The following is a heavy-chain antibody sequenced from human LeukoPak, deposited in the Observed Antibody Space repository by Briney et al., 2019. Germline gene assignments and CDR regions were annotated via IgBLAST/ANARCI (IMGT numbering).Heavy chain of an antibody. Sequence: GGSLRLSCAASGFTVSSNYMSWVRQAPGKGLEWVSVIYSGGSTYYADSVKGRFTISRDNSKNTLYLQMNSLRAEDTAVYYCAREADYGDYGSFDYWGQGTLVTVSS. CDR2: IYSGGST. D-gene: IGHD4-17*01. CDR3: AREADYGDYGSFDY. J-gene: IGHJ4*02. CDR1: GFTVSSNY. V-gene: IGHV3-53*01.